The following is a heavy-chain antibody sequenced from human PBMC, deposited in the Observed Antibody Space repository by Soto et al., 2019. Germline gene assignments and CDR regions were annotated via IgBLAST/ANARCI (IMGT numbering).Heavy chain of an antibody. CDR1: GGSISSGDYY. Sequence: PSETLSLTCTVSGGSISSGDYYWSWIRQPPGKGLEWIGYIYYSGSTYYNPSLKSRVTISVDTSKNQFSLKLSSVTAADTAVYYCARVGSSGWPVDYWGQGTLVTVSS. J-gene: IGHJ4*02. V-gene: IGHV4-30-4*01. CDR3: ARVGSSGWPVDY. CDR2: IYYSGST. D-gene: IGHD3-22*01.